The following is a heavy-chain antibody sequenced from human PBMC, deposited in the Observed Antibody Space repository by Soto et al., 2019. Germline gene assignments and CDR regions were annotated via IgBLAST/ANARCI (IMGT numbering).Heavy chain of an antibody. CDR2: IIPIFDTA. D-gene: IGHD1-1*01. Sequence: ASVKVSCKASGGTFSSYAISWVRQAPGQGLEWMGGIIPIFDTANYAQKFQARVTITADESTSTAYMELSSLRSEDTAVYYCARGNQGYNWNDVFDYWGQGTLVTVSS. CDR3: ARGNQGYNWNDVFDY. CDR1: GGTFSSYA. J-gene: IGHJ4*02. V-gene: IGHV1-69*13.